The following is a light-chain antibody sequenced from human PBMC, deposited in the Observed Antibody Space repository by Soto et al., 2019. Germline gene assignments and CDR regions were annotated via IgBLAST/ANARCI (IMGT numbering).Light chain of an antibody. V-gene: IGKV1D-12*01. J-gene: IGKJ4*01. Sequence: DIQMTQSPSSVSASVGDRVIITCRASQDITNWLACYQQKPGKAPKVLIYAASSLESGVPSRFSGSGSGTEYTLTISSLQPEDFATYHCQQAKTFPLTFGGGTKVENK. CDR3: QQAKTFPLT. CDR2: AAS. CDR1: QDITNW.